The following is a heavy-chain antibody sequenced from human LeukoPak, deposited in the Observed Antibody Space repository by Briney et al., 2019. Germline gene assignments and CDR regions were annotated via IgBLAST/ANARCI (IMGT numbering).Heavy chain of an antibody. V-gene: IGHV1-18*01. D-gene: IGHD2-15*01. CDR1: GYTFTSYG. J-gene: IGHJ6*03. CDR3: ARLDIVVVVAATDYYYYMDV. Sequence: ASVKVSCKASGYTFTSYGISWVRQAPGQGLEWMGWISAYNGNTNYAQKLQGRVTMTTDTSTSTAYMELRSLRSDDTAVYYCARLDIVVVVAATDYYYYMDVWGEGTTVTVSS. CDR2: ISAYNGNT.